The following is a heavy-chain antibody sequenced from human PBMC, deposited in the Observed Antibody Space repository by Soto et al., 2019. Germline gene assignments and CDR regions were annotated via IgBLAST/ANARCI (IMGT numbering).Heavy chain of an antibody. D-gene: IGHD2-2*01. Sequence: SETLSLTCAVYGGSFSGYYRSWIRQPPGKGLEWIGEINHSGSTNYNPSLKSRVTISVDTSKNQFSLKLSSVTAADTAVYYCARGPIVVVPAMSRVYYYYGMDVWGQGTTVTVSS. CDR1: GGSFSGYY. CDR3: ARGPIVVVPAMSRVYYYYGMDV. CDR2: INHSGST. J-gene: IGHJ6*02. V-gene: IGHV4-34*01.